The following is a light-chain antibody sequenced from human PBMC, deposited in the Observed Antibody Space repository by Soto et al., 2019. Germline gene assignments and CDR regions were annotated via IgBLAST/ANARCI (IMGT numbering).Light chain of an antibody. J-gene: IGLJ2*01. Sequence: QSVVNQPPSASGTPGQRVTIAFSGNSSNILIYTVNWYQALPGTAPKLLMYSHNQRPSGVPDRFSGSKSGTSASLAISGVQSEDGGDYYCAAWDDRLNGPVFGAGTNLPV. CDR2: SHN. CDR3: AAWDDRLNGPV. V-gene: IGLV1-44*01. CDR1: SSNILIYT.